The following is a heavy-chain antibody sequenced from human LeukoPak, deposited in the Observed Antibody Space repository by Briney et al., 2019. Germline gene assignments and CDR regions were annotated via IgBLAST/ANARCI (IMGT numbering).Heavy chain of an antibody. D-gene: IGHD2-15*01. J-gene: IGHJ1*01. CDR1: GFTFSSYS. V-gene: IGHV3-21*01. CDR2: ISSSSSYI. CDR3: TRGLVVVAQYFQH. Sequence: GGSLRLSCAASGFTFSSYSMNWVRQAPGKGLEWVSSISSSSSYIYYADSVKGRFTISRDNAKNSLYLQMNSLRVEDTAVYYCTRGLVVVAQYFQHWGQGTLVTVSS.